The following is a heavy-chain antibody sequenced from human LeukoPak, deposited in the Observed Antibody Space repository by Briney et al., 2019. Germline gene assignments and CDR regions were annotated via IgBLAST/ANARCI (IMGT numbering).Heavy chain of an antibody. D-gene: IGHD2-8*02. Sequence: SETLSLTRTVSGGSISSSSYYWGWIRQPPGKGLEWIGSIYYSGSTYYNPSLKSRVTISLDTSKNQFSLKLSSVTAADTAVYYCARGLVVLDAFDIWGQGTMVTVSS. CDR1: GGSISSSSYY. V-gene: IGHV4-39*07. J-gene: IGHJ3*02. CDR2: IYYSGST. CDR3: ARGLVVLDAFDI.